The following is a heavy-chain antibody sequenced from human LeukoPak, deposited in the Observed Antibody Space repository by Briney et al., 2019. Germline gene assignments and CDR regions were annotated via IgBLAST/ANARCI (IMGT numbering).Heavy chain of an antibody. J-gene: IGHJ3*01. D-gene: IGHD3-22*01. Sequence: ASVKVSCKPSGYTLTAHYIHWVRQAPGQGLEWMGWISPYNGVAMYAQRFQGRVTLTWDTSITTVYLELSRLGSDDTAVYFCARDLFDHYDSRNYYPDAFDFWGQGTMLTVSS. CDR1: GYTLTAHY. V-gene: IGHV1-2*02. CDR2: ISPYNGVA. CDR3: ARDLFDHYDSRNYYPDAFDF.